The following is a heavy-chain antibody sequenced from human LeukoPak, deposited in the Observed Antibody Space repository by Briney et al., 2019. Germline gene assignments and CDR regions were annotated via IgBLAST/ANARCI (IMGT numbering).Heavy chain of an antibody. V-gene: IGHV3-23*01. D-gene: IGHD4-11*01. J-gene: IGHJ4*02. CDR2: ISGSGGNT. Sequence: GGSLRLSCAASGFTFSGYAMSWVRQAPGKGLGWVSAISGSGGNTYNADSVKGRFTISRDNSKNTLYLQMNSLRAEDTAVYYCARGDYSDYYYFDYWGQGILVTVSS. CDR1: GFTFSGYA. CDR3: ARGDYSDYYYFDY.